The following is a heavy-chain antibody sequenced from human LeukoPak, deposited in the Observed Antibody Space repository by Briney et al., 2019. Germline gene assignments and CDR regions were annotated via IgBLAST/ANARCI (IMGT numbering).Heavy chain of an antibody. D-gene: IGHD4-23*01. CDR2: IKQDGSEK. CDR1: GFTFSSYR. V-gene: IGHV3-7*01. J-gene: IGHJ4*02. CDR3: ARDLENYGGNEPFAY. Sequence: PGGSLRLSCAASGFTFSSYRMSWVRQAPGKGLEWVANIKQDGSEKYYVDSVKGRFTISRDNAKNSLYLQMNSLRAEDTAVYYCARDLENYGGNEPFAYWGQGTLVTVSS.